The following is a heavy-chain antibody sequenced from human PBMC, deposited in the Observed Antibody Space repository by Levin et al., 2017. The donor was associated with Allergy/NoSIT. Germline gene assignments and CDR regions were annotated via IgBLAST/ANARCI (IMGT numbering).Heavy chain of an antibody. V-gene: IGHV3-64D*06. J-gene: IGHJ4*02. Sequence: LSLTCSASGFTFNKNTMQWVRQAPGKGLEHVSAISNNGGRTYYTDSVKGRFTISRDNSKNTLYLQMSSLRPEDTAMYYCVKNGDYGELGNWGQGTLVTVSS. CDR1: GFTFNKNT. CDR2: ISNNGGRT. CDR3: VKNGDYGELGN. D-gene: IGHD4-17*01.